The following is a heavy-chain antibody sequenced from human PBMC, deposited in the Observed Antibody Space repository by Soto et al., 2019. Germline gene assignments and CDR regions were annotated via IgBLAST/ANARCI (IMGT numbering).Heavy chain of an antibody. CDR2: IYYSGST. J-gene: IGHJ6*02. CDR3: ARDTVGGMDV. V-gene: IGHV4-31*03. Sequence: SETLSLTCTVSGGSISSGGYYWSWIRQHPGKGLEWIGYIYYSGSTYYNPSLKSRVTISVDTSKNQFSLKLSSVTAADTAVYYCARDTVGGMDVWGQGTTVPVSS. D-gene: IGHD3-10*01. CDR1: GGSISSGGYY.